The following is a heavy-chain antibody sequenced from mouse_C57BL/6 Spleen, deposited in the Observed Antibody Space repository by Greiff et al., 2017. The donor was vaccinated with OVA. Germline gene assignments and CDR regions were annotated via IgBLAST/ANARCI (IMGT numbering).Heavy chain of an antibody. D-gene: IGHD1-1*01. CDR3: AHGSREGLFDY. CDR1: GFNIKDYY. J-gene: IGHJ2*01. CDR2: IDPEDGET. Sequence: EVKVVESGAELVKPGASVKLSCTASGFNIKDYYMHWVKQRTEQGLEWIGRIDPEDGETKYAPKFQGKATITADTSSNTAYLQLSSLTSEDTAVYYCAHGSREGLFDYWGQGTTLTVSS. V-gene: IGHV14-2*01.